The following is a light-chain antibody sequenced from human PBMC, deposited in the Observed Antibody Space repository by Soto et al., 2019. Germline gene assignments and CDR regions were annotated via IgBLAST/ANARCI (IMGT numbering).Light chain of an antibody. J-gene: IGLJ1*01. V-gene: IGLV2-14*01. CDR2: AVS. CDR1: SSDVGLYDY. Sequence: QSALIQPRSVSGSPGQSVTISCTGTSSDVGLYDYVSWYQQHPGKAPQLMIYAVSNRPSGVSNRFSASKSGNTASLFISGLQAEDEADYYCSSYTSDSSYVFGSGTKVTVL. CDR3: SSYTSDSSYV.